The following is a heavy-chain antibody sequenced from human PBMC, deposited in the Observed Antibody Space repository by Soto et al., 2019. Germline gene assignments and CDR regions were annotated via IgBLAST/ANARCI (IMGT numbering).Heavy chain of an antibody. CDR3: ANNRRMIVAVIDAFDN. V-gene: IGHV3-30*18. Sequence: QVQLVESGGGVVQPGRSLRLSCVGSGFVFSDFGMNWVRQAPGKGLEWVAVISFDGKKKYYADSVKGRFSISRDNSKNTVSLQINSLGAEDTAVYYCANNRRMIVAVIDAFDNWGQGTMVTVSS. CDR1: GFVFSDFG. CDR2: ISFDGKKK. J-gene: IGHJ3*02. D-gene: IGHD3-22*01.